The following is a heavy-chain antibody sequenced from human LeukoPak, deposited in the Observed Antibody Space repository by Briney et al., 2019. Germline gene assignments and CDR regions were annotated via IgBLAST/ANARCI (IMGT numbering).Heavy chain of an antibody. CDR3: AREGRVSGYDFDS. J-gene: IGHJ4*02. CDR2: INSDGSSI. CDR1: GFTFSSYW. D-gene: IGHD5-12*01. Sequence: GGSLRLSCAASGFTFSSYWMHWVRQDPGKGLVWVSRINSDGSSITYADSVKGRFTISRDNAKNTLYLQMNSLRVEDTAVYYCAREGRVSGYDFDSWGQGTLVTVSS. V-gene: IGHV3-74*03.